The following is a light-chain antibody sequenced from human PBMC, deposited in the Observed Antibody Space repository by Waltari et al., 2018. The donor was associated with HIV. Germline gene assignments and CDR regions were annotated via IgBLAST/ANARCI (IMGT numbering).Light chain of an antibody. CDR1: SGDVGGSNF. J-gene: IGLJ2*01. Sequence: QSALTQPASVSGSPGQSITISCTGTSGDVGGSNFVSWYQKHPGKAPKLIIYNVNSRPSGVSIRFSGSRSANAASLTISGLQAEDEADYFCSSYTSSGPRYVLFGGGTRLTVL. V-gene: IGLV2-14*03. CDR2: NVN. CDR3: SSYTSSGPRYVL.